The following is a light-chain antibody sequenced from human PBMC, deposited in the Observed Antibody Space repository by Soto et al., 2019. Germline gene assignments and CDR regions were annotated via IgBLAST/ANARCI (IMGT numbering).Light chain of an antibody. V-gene: IGLV2-11*01. Sequence: QSALTLPRSLSGSPGQSVTISCTGTSSDVGAYNYVSWYQQHPGKAPKLMTYDVSKRPSGVPDRFSGSKSGNTASLTISGLQAEDEADYYCCSYADNYSYVFGTGTKVTVL. CDR1: SSDVGAYNY. J-gene: IGLJ1*01. CDR2: DVS. CDR3: CSYADNYSYV.